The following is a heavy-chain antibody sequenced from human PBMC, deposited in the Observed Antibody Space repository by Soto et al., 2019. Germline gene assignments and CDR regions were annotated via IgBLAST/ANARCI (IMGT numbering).Heavy chain of an antibody. V-gene: IGHV3-7*01. J-gene: IGHJ6*02. D-gene: IGHD6-19*01. CDR1: GFTFSSYW. CDR2: IKQDGSEK. CDR3: ARDLALVAGTWDYYYGMDV. Sequence: PGGSLRLSCAASGFTFSSYWMSWVRQAPGKGLEWVANIKQDGSEKYYVDSVKGRFTISRDNAKNSLYLQMNSLRAGDTAVYYCARDLALVAGTWDYYYGMDVWGQGTTVTVSS.